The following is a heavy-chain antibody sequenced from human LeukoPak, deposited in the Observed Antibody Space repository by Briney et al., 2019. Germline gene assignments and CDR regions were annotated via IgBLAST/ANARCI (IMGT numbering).Heavy chain of an antibody. CDR3: AREDPQTTVPEGLDV. CDR2: IYYSGST. CDR1: GYSISTFY. J-gene: IGHJ6*02. V-gene: IGHV4-59*01. Sequence: SDTLSLTCTVSGYSISTFYWSWLRQPPGKGLEGIGYIYYSGSTNYNPPLKSRVTISVDTSKNQFSLRLSSVTAADTAVYYCAREDPQTTVPEGLDVWGQGTTVTVSS. D-gene: IGHD4-17*01.